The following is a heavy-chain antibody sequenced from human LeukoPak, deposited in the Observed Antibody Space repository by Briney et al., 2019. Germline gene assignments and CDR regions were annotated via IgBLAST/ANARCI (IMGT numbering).Heavy chain of an antibody. CDR3: AKWGDYDILTGYYGPDY. Sequence: GTSLRLSCVASGFTFTNYAMSWVRQAPGKGLEWVSAITGSDGTSHYADSVKGRFTISRDNSKNTLYLQVNSLRAEDTAVYYCAKWGDYDILTGYYGPDYWGQGTLVTVSS. CDR1: GFTFTNYA. V-gene: IGHV3-23*01. D-gene: IGHD3-9*01. J-gene: IGHJ4*02. CDR2: ITGSDGTS.